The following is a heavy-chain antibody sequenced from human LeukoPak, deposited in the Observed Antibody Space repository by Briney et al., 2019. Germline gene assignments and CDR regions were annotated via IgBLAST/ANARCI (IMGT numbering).Heavy chain of an antibody. J-gene: IGHJ4*02. CDR1: GFTFSSYG. CDR3: AKDFDDSSGSLDY. CDR2: IRYDGSNK. D-gene: IGHD3-22*01. V-gene: IGHV3-30*02. Sequence: GGSLRLSCAASGFTFSSYGMHWVRQAPGKGLEWVAFIRYDGSNKYYADSVKGRFTISRDNSKNTLYLQMNSLRAGDTAVYYCAKDFDDSSGSLDYWGQGTLVTVSS.